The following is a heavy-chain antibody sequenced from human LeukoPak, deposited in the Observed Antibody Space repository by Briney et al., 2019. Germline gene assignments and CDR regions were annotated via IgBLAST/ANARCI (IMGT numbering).Heavy chain of an antibody. CDR1: GGSISSSNW. V-gene: IGHV4-4*02. CDR2: IYHSGST. CDR3: ARVPKRPGVTGTTWGYYYYGMDV. J-gene: IGHJ6*02. D-gene: IGHD1-7*01. Sequence: PSGTLSLTCAVSGGSISSSNWWSWVRQPPGKGLEWIGEIYHSGSTNYNPSLKGRVTISVDKSKNQFSLKLSSVTAADTAVYYCARVPKRPGVTGTTWGYYYYGMDVWGQGTTVTVSS.